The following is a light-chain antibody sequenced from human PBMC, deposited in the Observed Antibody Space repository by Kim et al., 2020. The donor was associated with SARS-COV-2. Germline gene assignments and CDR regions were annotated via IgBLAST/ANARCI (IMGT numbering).Light chain of an antibody. V-gene: IGLV1-47*01. CDR1: SSNIGKYT. Sequence: QSVLTQPPSASGTPGQRVTISCSGSSSNIGKYTVYWYQHLPGSAPKLLIYRSNQRPSGVPDRFSGSKSGTSASLAISGLRSDDEGDYYCATWDAILSGWVFGGGTQLTVL. J-gene: IGLJ3*02. CDR2: RSN. CDR3: ATWDAILSGWV.